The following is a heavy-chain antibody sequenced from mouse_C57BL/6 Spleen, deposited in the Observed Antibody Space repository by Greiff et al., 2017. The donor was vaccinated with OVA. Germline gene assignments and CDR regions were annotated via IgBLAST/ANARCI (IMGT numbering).Heavy chain of an antibody. Sequence: QVQLQQPGAELVMPGASVKLSCKASGYTFTSYWMHWVKQRPGQGLEWIGEIDPSDSYTNYNQKFKGKSTLTVYKSSSTAYMQLSSLTSEDSAVYYCARRHYYGSSYYAMDYWGQGTSVTVSS. CDR2: IDPSDSYT. CDR1: GYTFTSYW. V-gene: IGHV1-69*01. J-gene: IGHJ4*01. D-gene: IGHD1-1*01. CDR3: ARRHYYGSSYYAMDY.